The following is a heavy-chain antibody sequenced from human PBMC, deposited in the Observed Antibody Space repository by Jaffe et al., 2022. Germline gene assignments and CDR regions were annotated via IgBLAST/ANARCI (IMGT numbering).Heavy chain of an antibody. Sequence: QVQLQESGPGLVKPSETLSLTCTVSGGSISSYYWSWIRQPPGKGLEWIGYIYYSGSTNYNPSLKSRVTISVDTSKNQFSLKLSSVTAADTAVYYCARSPYCSGGSCYSGAFDIWGQGTMVTVSS. CDR1: GGSISSYY. J-gene: IGHJ3*02. D-gene: IGHD2-15*01. V-gene: IGHV4-59*01. CDR3: ARSPYCSGGSCYSGAFDI. CDR2: IYYSGST.